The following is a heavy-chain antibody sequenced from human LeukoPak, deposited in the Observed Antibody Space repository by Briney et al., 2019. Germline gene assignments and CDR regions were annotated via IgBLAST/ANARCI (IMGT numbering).Heavy chain of an antibody. CDR2: INPNSGGT. V-gene: IGHV1-2*06. CDR3: ALTWGYYAFDI. J-gene: IGHJ3*02. D-gene: IGHD7-27*01. CDR1: GYTFTGYY. Sequence: GASVKVSCKASGYTFTGYYIHWVRQAPGQGLEWMGRINPNSGGTNYAQKFQGRVTMTRDTSISTAYMELSRLRSDDTAVYYCALTWGYYAFDIWGQGTMVTVSS.